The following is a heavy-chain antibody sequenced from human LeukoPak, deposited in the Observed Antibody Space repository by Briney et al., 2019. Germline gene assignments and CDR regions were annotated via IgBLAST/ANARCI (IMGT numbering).Heavy chain of an antibody. CDR3: ARVPTAVRYFDWLTPYYFDY. D-gene: IGHD3-9*01. Sequence: GGSLRLSCAASGFTFSSYAMSWVRQAPGKGLEWVSAISGGGGSTYYADSVKGRFTISRDNSKNTLYLQMNSLRAEDTAVYYCARVPTAVRYFDWLTPYYFDYWGQGTLVTVSS. CDR2: ISGGGGST. J-gene: IGHJ4*02. CDR1: GFTFSSYA. V-gene: IGHV3-23*01.